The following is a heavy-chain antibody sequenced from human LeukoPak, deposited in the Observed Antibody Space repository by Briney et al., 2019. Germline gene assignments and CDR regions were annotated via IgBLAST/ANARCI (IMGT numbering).Heavy chain of an antibody. D-gene: IGHD2-2*01. J-gene: IGHJ6*02. V-gene: IGHV1-69*01. Sequence: SVKVSCKASGGTFSSYAISWVRQAPGHGLEWMGGIIPIFGTANYAQKFQGRVTITADESTSTAYMELSSLRSEDTAVYYCARDIVVVPAAYYYYGMDVWGQGTTVTVSS. CDR2: IIPIFGTA. CDR3: ARDIVVVPAAYYYYGMDV. CDR1: GGTFSSYA.